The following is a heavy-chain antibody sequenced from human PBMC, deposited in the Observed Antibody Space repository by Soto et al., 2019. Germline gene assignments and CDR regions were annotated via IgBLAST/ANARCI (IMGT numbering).Heavy chain of an antibody. V-gene: IGHV4-59*01. D-gene: IGHD3-10*01. CDR3: ARASIMVRGVGPYYFDY. Sequence: SETLSLTCTVSGGSISSYYWSWTRQPPGKGLEWIGYIFYSGSTNYNPSLKSRVTISLDTSKNQFSLKLSSVTAADTAVYYCARASIMVRGVGPYYFDYWGQGTLVTVSS. CDR1: GGSISSYY. CDR2: IFYSGST. J-gene: IGHJ4*02.